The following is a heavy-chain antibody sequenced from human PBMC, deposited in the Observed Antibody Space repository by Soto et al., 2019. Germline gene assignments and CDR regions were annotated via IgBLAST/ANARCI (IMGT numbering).Heavy chain of an antibody. Sequence: ESLALTCSVYGVSFSGYYWSWIRRPAGKGLEWIGEINHSGSTNYNPSLKSLVTISVDTSKNQFSLKVNSVTAADTDVYYCARGIARIVVVERDAPEKYYLDSWGQGTLVTVYS. V-gene: IGHV4-34*01. CDR2: INHSGST. D-gene: IGHD3-22*01. J-gene: IGHJ4*02. CDR1: GVSFSGYY. CDR3: ARGIARIVVVERDAPEKYYLDS.